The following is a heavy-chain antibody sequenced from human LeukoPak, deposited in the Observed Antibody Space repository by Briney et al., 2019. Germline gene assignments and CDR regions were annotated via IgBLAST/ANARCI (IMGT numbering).Heavy chain of an antibody. Sequence: GGSLRLSCAASGFTVSSNYMNWVRQAPGKGLEWVSYISSSGSTIYYADSVKGRFTISRDNAKNSLYLQMNSLRAEDTAVYYCARDSGYDLYYFGYWGQGTLVTVSS. D-gene: IGHD5-12*01. V-gene: IGHV3-48*03. CDR1: GFTVSSNY. J-gene: IGHJ4*02. CDR2: ISSSGSTI. CDR3: ARDSGYDLYYFGY.